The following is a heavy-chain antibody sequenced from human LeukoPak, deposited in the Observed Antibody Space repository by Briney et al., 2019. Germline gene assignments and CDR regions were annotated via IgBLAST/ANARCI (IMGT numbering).Heavy chain of an antibody. V-gene: IGHV3-30*04. D-gene: IGHD6-13*01. Sequence: GRSLRLSCAASGFTFGIHAVHWVRQAPGMGLEWVAVIAYDGNAKYYADSVKGRFTISRDNSKNTLYLQMNSLRAEDTAVYYCARDVATAEVGGYYYGMDVWGQGTTVTVSS. CDR2: IAYDGNAK. CDR1: GFTFGIHA. J-gene: IGHJ6*02. CDR3: ARDVATAEVGGYYYGMDV.